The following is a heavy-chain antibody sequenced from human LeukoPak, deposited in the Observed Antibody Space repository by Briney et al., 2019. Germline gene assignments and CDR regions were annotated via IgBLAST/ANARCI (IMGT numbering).Heavy chain of an antibody. Sequence: NPGGSLRLSCAASGFTFSTYTMNWVRQAPGKGLEWVSSISSSSSYIYYADSLKGRFTISRDNAENSLYLQMNSLRAEDTAVYYCARVSSDTGFWSGSVYYFDYWGQGTLVTVSS. V-gene: IGHV3-21*01. CDR3: ARVSSDTGFWSGSVYYFDY. D-gene: IGHD3-3*01. CDR2: ISSSSSYI. J-gene: IGHJ4*02. CDR1: GFTFSTYT.